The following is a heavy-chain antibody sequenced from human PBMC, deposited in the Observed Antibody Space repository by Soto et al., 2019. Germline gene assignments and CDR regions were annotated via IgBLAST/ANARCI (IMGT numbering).Heavy chain of an antibody. CDR3: AKDSCDCTHTRCHCLVVVFDS. V-gene: IGHV3-30*18. CDR1: GFTFRNYV. D-gene: IGHD2-2*01. Sequence: QVQLVESGGGVVQPGSSLRLSCAASGFTFRNYVMHWVRQAPGKGLEWVAVIGYDGSNIHYADSVKGRFTISRDNSENTLYLQMNSLRAEDTAVYYCAKDSCDCTHTRCHCLVVVFDSWGHGSRVTVSS. CDR2: IGYDGSNI. J-gene: IGHJ4*01.